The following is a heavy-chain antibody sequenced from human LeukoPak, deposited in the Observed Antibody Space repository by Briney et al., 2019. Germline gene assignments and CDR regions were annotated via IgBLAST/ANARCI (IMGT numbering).Heavy chain of an antibody. Sequence: GGSLRLSCAASGFTFGRYAMSWVRPAPGKGLEWVSVISGSGAGTNYADSVKGRFTLSRDNSKNTLYPQMNSPRAEDTAEYYCAKVNDISGAGTFDYWGPGTLVTVSS. D-gene: IGHD6-13*01. CDR1: GFTFGRYA. V-gene: IGHV3-23*01. J-gene: IGHJ4*02. CDR3: AKVNDISGAGTFDY. CDR2: ISGSGAGT.